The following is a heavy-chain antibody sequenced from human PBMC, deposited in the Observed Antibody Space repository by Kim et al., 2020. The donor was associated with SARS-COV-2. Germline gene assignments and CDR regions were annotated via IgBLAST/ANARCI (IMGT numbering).Heavy chain of an antibody. V-gene: IGHV3-30*18. CDR1: GFTFSSYG. Sequence: GGSLRLSCAASGFTFSSYGMHWVRQAPGKGLEWVAVISYDGRNKYYADSVKGRFTISRDNSKNTLYLQMNSLRAEDTAVYYCAKDLQNYDILTGYYPSPYYYYYGMDGWGQGTTVTVSS. CDR2: ISYDGRNK. J-gene: IGHJ6*02. CDR3: AKDLQNYDILTGYYPSPYYYYYGMDG. D-gene: IGHD3-9*01.